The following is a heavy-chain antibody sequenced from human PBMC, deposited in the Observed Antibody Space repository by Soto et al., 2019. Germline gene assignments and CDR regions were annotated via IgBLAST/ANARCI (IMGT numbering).Heavy chain of an antibody. CDR1: GFTFRNYD. V-gene: IGHV3-30*18. D-gene: IGHD1-26*01. J-gene: IGHJ4*02. CDR2: ISYDGTHQ. CDR3: AKARESPYLDN. Sequence: LRLSCAASGFTFRNYDMHWVRQAPGKGLEWVAAISYDGTHQHYVDSVRGRFTISRDTSTNTVYLQMNSLRAEDTAVYYCAKARESPYLDNWSQGTLVTVSS.